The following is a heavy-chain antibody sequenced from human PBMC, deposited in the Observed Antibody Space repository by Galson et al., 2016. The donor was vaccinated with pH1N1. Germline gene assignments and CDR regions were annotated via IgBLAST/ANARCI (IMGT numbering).Heavy chain of an antibody. Sequence: QSGAEVKKPGESLRISCKGSGYSFSNYWIGWVRQMPGKGPEWIGMIYPGDSGTRNSPSFQGQVTLSVDKSISTAYLQWSSLKASDTAKYYCAASRSTGGYEYWGQGTLLTVSS. J-gene: IGHJ4*02. V-gene: IGHV5-51*01. CDR3: AASRSTGGYEY. CDR1: GYSFSNYW. D-gene: IGHD2-8*02. CDR2: IYPGDSGT.